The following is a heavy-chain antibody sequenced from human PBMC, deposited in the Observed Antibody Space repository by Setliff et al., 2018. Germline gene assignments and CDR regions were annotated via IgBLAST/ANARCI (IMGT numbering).Heavy chain of an antibody. CDR1: GYTFTDYY. V-gene: IGHV1-2*06. CDR2: INPDSGGT. D-gene: IGHD3-9*01. CDR3: ARGPSNYDLLTGCDC. J-gene: IGHJ4*02. Sequence: ASVKVSSKASGYTFTDYYIHWVRQAPGQGLEWMGRINPDSGGTNYAQKFQGRVTMTRDTSITAAYMELSRLRSDDSAVYYCARGPSNYDLLTGCDCWGRGTLVTVSS.